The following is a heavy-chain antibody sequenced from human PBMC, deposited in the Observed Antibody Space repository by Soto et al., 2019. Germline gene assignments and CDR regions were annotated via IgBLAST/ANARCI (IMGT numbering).Heavy chain of an antibody. CDR2: VNPRGGST. J-gene: IGHJ4*02. D-gene: IGHD6-6*01. CDR3: ARAQYSSSSFCFDF. Sequence: ASVKVSCKASGYTFTAYFMHWVRQAPGQGLEWMGIVNPRGGSTNYAQRFQGRIAMTWDTSTSTVYMELSRLRSDDTAVYYCARAQYSSSSFCFDFWGQGTQVTVSS. CDR1: GYTFTAYF. V-gene: IGHV1-46*01.